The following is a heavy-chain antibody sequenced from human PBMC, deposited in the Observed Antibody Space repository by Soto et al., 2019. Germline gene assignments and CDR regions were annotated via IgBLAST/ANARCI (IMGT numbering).Heavy chain of an antibody. CDR1: GGSLSDYY. D-gene: IGHD6-6*01. J-gene: IGHJ5*02. V-gene: IGHV4-59*01. CDR3: ARGGIAARKGRWFDP. Sequence: SETLSLTCTVTGGSLSDYYWTWIRQPPGKGLEWIGYIHYSGSTNYNPSLKSRVTISVDTSKNQFSLKLRSVTAADTAMYHCARGGIAARKGRWFDPWGQGAPVTVSS. CDR2: IHYSGST.